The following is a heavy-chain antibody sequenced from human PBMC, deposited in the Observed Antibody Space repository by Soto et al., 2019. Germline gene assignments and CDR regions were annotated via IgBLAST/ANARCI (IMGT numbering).Heavy chain of an antibody. CDR1: GYTFTSYG. V-gene: IGHV1-18*01. CDR2: ISAHNGNT. CDR3: ARDPLGVAANPEPFDY. Sequence: QVQLVQSGAEVKKPGASVKVSCKASGYTFTSYGISWVRQAPGQGLEWMGWISAHNGNTNYAQKLQGRVTMTTDTSMSTAYMELRSLRSDDTAVYYCARDPLGVAANPEPFDYWGQGTLVTVSS. D-gene: IGHD2-15*01. J-gene: IGHJ4*02.